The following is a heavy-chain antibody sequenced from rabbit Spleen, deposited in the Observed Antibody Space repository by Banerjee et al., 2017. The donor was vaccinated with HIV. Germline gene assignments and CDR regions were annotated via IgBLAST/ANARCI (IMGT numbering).Heavy chain of an antibody. CDR2: IDPVFGAT. Sequence: QEQLVESGGGLVQPEGSLTLTCKASGVSFSSYGVSWVRQAPGKGLEWIGYIDPVFGATYYATWVNGRFTISSQNAQNTLYLQLNSLTAADTATYFCARDGAGGSYFALWGPGTLVTVS. J-gene: IGHJ4*01. CDR3: ARDGAGGSYFAL. V-gene: IGHV1S47*01. CDR1: GVSFSSYG. D-gene: IGHD8-1*01.